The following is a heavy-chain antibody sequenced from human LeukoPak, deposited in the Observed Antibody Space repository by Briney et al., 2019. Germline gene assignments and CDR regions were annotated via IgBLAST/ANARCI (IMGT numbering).Heavy chain of an antibody. CDR3: TTEPGGAFDI. CDR1: GFTFSNAW. J-gene: IGHJ3*02. CDR2: IKSKTDGGTT. Sequence: PGGSLRLSCAASGFTFSNAWMSWVRQAPGKGLEWDGRIKSKTDGGTTDYAAPVKGRFTISRDDSKNTLYLQMNSLKTEDTAVYYCTTEPGGAFDIWGQGTMVTVSS. V-gene: IGHV3-15*01.